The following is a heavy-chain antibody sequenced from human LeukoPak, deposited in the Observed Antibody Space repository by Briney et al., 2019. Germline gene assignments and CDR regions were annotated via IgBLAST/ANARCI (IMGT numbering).Heavy chain of an antibody. Sequence: SETLSLTCTVSGGSIGNYYYSWIRQPPGKGLEWIGYIYYSGSTNYNPSLKSRVTMSVDTSTNQFSLNLSSVTAADAAFYYCARGDFYYDSSGHRKKFFDYGGQGTLVAVSS. J-gene: IGHJ4*02. CDR2: IYYSGST. CDR3: ARGDFYYDSSGHRKKFFDY. D-gene: IGHD3-22*01. V-gene: IGHV4-59*01. CDR1: GGSIGNYY.